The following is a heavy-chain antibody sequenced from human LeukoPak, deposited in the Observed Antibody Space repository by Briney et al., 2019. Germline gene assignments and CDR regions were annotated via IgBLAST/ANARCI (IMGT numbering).Heavy chain of an antibody. J-gene: IGHJ5*02. CDR3: AKGDYYDVLTGRQNWFGP. Sequence: GGSLRLSCAASGFIFSSYGMHWVRQAPGKGLEWVAVISYDGNSKNYADSVKGRFTISRDNSKKTSYLQMNSLRAEDTAVYYCAKGDYYDVLTGRQNWFGPWGQGTLVTVSS. CDR1: GFIFSSYG. V-gene: IGHV3-30*18. CDR2: ISYDGNSK. D-gene: IGHD3-9*01.